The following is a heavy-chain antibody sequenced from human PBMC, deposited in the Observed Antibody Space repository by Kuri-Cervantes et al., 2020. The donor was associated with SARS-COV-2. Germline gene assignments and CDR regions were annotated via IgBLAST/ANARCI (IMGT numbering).Heavy chain of an antibody. CDR1: GFTFSSYA. J-gene: IGHJ2*01. Sequence: GRSRRLSCSASGFTFSSYAMHWVRQAPGKGLEYVSAISSNGGSTYYADSVKGRFTISRDNSKNTLYLQMSSLRAEDTAVYYGAKAPKLQGHFDLWGRGTLVTVSS. CDR2: ISSNGGST. CDR3: AKAPKLQGHFDL. V-gene: IGHV3-64D*06.